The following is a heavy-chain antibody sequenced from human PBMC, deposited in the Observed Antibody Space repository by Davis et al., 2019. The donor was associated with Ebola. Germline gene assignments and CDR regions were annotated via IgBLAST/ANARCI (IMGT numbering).Heavy chain of an antibody. CDR3: AREQYYYGSGSYYYGMDV. Sequence: GGSLRLSCAASGFTFHQYAMHWVRQRPGKGLEWVSLISGDGDRTHYADSVKGRFTISRDNSKNTLYLQMNSLRAEDTAVYYCAREQYYYGSGSYYYGMDVWGQGTTVTVSS. J-gene: IGHJ6*02. V-gene: IGHV3-43*02. CDR1: GFTFHQYA. CDR2: ISGDGDRT. D-gene: IGHD3-10*01.